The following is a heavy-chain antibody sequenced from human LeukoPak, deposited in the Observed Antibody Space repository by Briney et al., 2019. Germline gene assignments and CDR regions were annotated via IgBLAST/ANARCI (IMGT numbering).Heavy chain of an antibody. CDR1: GFTFSSYW. Sequence: GGSLRLSCAASGFTFSSYWMHWVRQAPGKGLVWVAVISYDGSNKYYADSVKGRFTISRDNSKNTLYLQMNSLRAEDTAVYYCAWSPVDYYGMDVWGQGTTVTVSS. V-gene: IGHV3-30-3*01. J-gene: IGHJ6*02. D-gene: IGHD2-8*01. CDR3: AWSPVDYYGMDV. CDR2: ISYDGSNK.